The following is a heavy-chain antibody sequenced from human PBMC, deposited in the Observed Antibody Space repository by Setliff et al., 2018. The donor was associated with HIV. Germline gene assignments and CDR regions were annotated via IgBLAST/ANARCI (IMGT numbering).Heavy chain of an antibody. Sequence: GGSLRLSCEASGFIFSTYGMRWVRQAPGKGLEWVAFIRSDETNKYYSDSVKGRFTISRDTSKNTLFLQINSLRPEDTAVYYCASARIPTGGTSTSLDYWGQGALVTVSS. CDR2: IRSDETNK. CDR1: GFIFSTYG. V-gene: IGHV3-30*02. J-gene: IGHJ4*02. D-gene: IGHD1-1*01. CDR3: ASARIPTGGTSTSLDY.